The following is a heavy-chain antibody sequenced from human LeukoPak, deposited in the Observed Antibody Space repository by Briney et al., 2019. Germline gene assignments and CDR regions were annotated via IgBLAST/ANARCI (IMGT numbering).Heavy chain of an antibody. V-gene: IGHV4-61*02. CDR2: IYTSGST. J-gene: IGHJ5*02. CDR3: ARAPVYCSTTSCYAGGGFAP. D-gene: IGHD2-2*01. CDR1: GGSISSGSYY. Sequence: SETLSLTCTVSGGSISSGSYYWSWIRQPAGKGLEWIGRIYTSGSTNYNPSLKSRVTISVDTSKNQFSLKLSSVTAADTAAYYCARAPVYCSTTSCYAGGGFAPGGRGTLVTVSS.